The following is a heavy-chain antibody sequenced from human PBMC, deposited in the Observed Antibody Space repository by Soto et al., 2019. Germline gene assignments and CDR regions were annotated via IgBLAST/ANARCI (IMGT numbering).Heavy chain of an antibody. D-gene: IGHD1-26*01. CDR1: GFTVSSNF. CDR3: AKVLVGSPMGTFDY. J-gene: IGHJ4*02. Sequence: EVQLVESGGGLIQPGGSLRLSCAASGFTVSSNFMTWVRQAPGKGLEWVSVIYSGGYTDYADSVKGRFTISRDNSKNTLSLQMHSLRAEDTALYYCAKVLVGSPMGTFDYWGQGTLVTVSS. V-gene: IGHV3-53*01. CDR2: IYSGGYT.